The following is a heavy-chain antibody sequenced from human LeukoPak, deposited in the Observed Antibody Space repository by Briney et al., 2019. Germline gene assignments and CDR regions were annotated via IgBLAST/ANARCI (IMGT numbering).Heavy chain of an antibody. J-gene: IGHJ5*02. CDR1: GGSISSSNW. Sequence: SETLSLTCAVSGGSISSSNWWSWVRQPPGKGLEWIGEIYHSGSTNYNPSLKSRVTISVDKSKNQFSLKLSSVTAADTAVYYCARDDTYSSGWYDGPTASWFDPWGQGTLVTVSS. CDR2: IYHSGST. V-gene: IGHV4-4*02. D-gene: IGHD6-19*01. CDR3: ARDDTYSSGWYDGPTASWFDP.